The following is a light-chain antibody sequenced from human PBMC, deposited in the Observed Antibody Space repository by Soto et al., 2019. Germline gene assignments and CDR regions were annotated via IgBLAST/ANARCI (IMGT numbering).Light chain of an antibody. Sequence: EIVMPQSPATLSVSPGDSATVSCRASQSVGSNLAWYQQKPGQDPRLLIYGESTRVTGIPARFSGSGSGTEFTLTISSLQSEDFAVYHCQQYYNWWTFGQGTKVDI. CDR2: GES. J-gene: IGKJ1*01. V-gene: IGKV3-15*01. CDR3: QQYYNWWT. CDR1: QSVGSN.